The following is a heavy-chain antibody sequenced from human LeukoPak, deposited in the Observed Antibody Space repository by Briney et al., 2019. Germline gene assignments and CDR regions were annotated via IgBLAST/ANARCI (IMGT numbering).Heavy chain of an antibody. CDR1: GFTFSGSD. J-gene: IGHJ4*02. CDR3: TTLDFDY. V-gene: IGHV3-73*01. CDR2: IRSKANSYAT. Sequence: GGSLGLSCAASGFTFSGSDMHWVRQASGEGLEWVGRIRSKANSYATAYAASVKGRFTISRDDSKNTAYLQMNSLKTEDTAVYYCTTLDFDYWGQGTLVTVSS.